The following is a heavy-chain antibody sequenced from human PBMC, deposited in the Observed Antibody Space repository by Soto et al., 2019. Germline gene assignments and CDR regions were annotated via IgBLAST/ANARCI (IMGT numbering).Heavy chain of an antibody. CDR1: GGSIRNGAYY. V-gene: IGHV4-30-4*01. Sequence: SETLSLTCTVSGGSIRNGAYYWGWIRQPPGKGLEWIGYVYYSGTTYSNPSLNSRVSISVDTSENQFSLRLTSVTAADTAVYYCVTVNLVGAAYYFDYWGPGTLVTVSS. D-gene: IGHD1-26*01. CDR2: VYYSGTT. CDR3: VTVNLVGAAYYFDY. J-gene: IGHJ4*02.